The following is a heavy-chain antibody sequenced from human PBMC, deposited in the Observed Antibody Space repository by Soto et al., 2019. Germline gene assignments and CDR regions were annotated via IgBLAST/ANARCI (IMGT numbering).Heavy chain of an antibody. Sequence: GGSLSLSCAASGFTFSSYAMFWVRQAPGKGLEWVSAFSGGIVTVYADSVRGRFTISRDNSKNTLSLQMNSLRAEDTAVYYCAKEKGAYSGSYLDYWGQGTLVTVSS. D-gene: IGHD1-26*01. V-gene: IGHV3-23*01. CDR3: AKEKGAYSGSYLDY. J-gene: IGHJ4*02. CDR2: FSGGIVT. CDR1: GFTFSSYA.